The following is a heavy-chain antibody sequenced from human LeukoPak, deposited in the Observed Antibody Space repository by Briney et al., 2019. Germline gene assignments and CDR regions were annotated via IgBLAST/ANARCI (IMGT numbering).Heavy chain of an antibody. J-gene: IGHJ4*02. D-gene: IGHD4-17*01. CDR2: IYDSGST. V-gene: IGHV4-59*01. Sequence: KPSETLSLTCTVSGGSISSYSWNWIRKPPGKGLEWIGYIYDSGSTNYNPSLKSRVTMSLVTSKNQFSLKLSSVTAADTAVYYCARGPTLTTDYWGQGTLVTVSS. CDR3: ARGPTLTTDY. CDR1: GGSISSYS.